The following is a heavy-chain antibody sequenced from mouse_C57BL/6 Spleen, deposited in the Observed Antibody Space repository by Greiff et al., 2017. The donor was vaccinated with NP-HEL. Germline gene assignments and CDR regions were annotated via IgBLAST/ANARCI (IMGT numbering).Heavy chain of an antibody. V-gene: IGHV8-12*01. CDR1: GFSLSTSGMG. J-gene: IGHJ4*01. Sequence: QVTLKECGPGILQSSPTLSLTCSFSGFSLSTSGMGVSWIRQPSGKGLEWLAHIYWDDDKRYNPSLKSRLTISKDTSRNQVFLKITSVDTADTATYDCARASDGYPYAMDYWGQGTSVTVSS. D-gene: IGHD2-3*01. CDR2: IYWDDDK. CDR3: ARASDGYPYAMDY.